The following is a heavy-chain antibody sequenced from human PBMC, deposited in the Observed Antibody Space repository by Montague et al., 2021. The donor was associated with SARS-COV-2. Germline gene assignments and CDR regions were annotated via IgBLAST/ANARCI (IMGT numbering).Heavy chain of an antibody. CDR3: TIEGHITTICSGCPRNWFDH. J-gene: IGHJ5*02. CDR2: ISTTGSP. D-gene: IGHD2-2*01. Sequence: TLSLTCTLSGDSISRNNLYWTWIRQPAGKGLEWIGRISTTGSPEYNPSLKSRVTSSLDTSKSQFSLRLSSVTAADTAMYYCTIEGHITTICSGCPRNWFDHWGQGTLVTLSS. CDR1: GDSISRNNLY. V-gene: IGHV4-61*02.